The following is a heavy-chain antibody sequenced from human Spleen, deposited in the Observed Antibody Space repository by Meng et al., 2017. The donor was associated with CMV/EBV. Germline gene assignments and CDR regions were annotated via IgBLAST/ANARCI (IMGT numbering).Heavy chain of an antibody. V-gene: IGHV5-51*01. CDR3: ARRLLGGSGSFTFDI. D-gene: IGHD3-10*01. J-gene: IGHJ3*02. CDR2: IYPGDSDT. Sequence: GGSLRLSCKGSGYSFTSYWIGWVRQMPGKGLEWMGIIYPGDSDTRYSPSFQGQVTISADKSISTAYLQWSSLKASDTAMYYCARRLLGGSGSFTFDIWGQGTMVTVSS. CDR1: GYSFTSYW.